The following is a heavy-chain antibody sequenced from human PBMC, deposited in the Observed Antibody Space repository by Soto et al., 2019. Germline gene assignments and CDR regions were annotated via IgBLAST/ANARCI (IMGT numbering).Heavy chain of an antibody. V-gene: IGHV4-59*01. Sequence: SETLSLTCTVSGGSMSSYYWSWIRQPPGRGLEWIGFIYYAGSTKYNPSLNSRVTISVDTSKNQFSLTVTSVTAADTAVYYCAREGSGSYDYWGQGTLVTVSS. D-gene: IGHD1-26*01. CDR3: AREGSGSYDY. J-gene: IGHJ4*02. CDR1: GGSMSSYY. CDR2: IYYAGST.